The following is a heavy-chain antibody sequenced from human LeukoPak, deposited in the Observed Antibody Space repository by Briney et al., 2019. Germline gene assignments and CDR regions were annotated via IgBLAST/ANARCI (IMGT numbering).Heavy chain of an antibody. D-gene: IGHD3-10*01. Sequence: SETLSLTCTVSGGSISSYYWSWIRQPPGKGLEWIGYIYYSGSTNYNPSLKSRVTISVDTSKNQFSLKLSSVTAADTAVYYCASQTYYYGSGSYWSWFDPWGQGTLVTVSS. CDR3: ASQTYYYGSGSYWSWFDP. J-gene: IGHJ5*02. CDR2: IYYSGST. V-gene: IGHV4-59*08. CDR1: GGSISSYY.